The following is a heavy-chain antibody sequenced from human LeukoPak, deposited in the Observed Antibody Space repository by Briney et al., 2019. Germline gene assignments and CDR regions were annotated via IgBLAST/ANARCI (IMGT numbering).Heavy chain of an antibody. CDR1: GFTFSSYT. CDR2: ISYDGSDK. J-gene: IGHJ6*03. D-gene: IGHD2-2*02. Sequence: TGGSLRLSCAASGFTFSSYTMHWVRQAPGKGLEWVAIISYDGSDKYYADSVKGRFTISRDNSKNTLYLQMNSLRAEDTAVYYCVRDNPPDCSSTSCYKGFYYYYMDVWGKGTTVTVSS. V-gene: IGHV3-30*04. CDR3: VRDNPPDCSSTSCYKGFYYYYMDV.